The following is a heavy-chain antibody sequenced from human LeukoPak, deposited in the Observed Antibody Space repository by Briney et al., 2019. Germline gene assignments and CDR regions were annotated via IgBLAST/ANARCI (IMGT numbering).Heavy chain of an antibody. J-gene: IGHJ6*02. Sequence: GASVKVSCKASGYTFTSYGISWVRQAPGQGLEWMGWISAYNGNTNYAQKLQGRVTMTTDTSTSTAYMELRSLRSDDTAVYYCARVADGPIMPYYGMDVWGQGTTVTVSS. V-gene: IGHV1-18*01. D-gene: IGHD1-14*01. CDR2: ISAYNGNT. CDR1: GYTFTSYG. CDR3: ARVADGPIMPYYGMDV.